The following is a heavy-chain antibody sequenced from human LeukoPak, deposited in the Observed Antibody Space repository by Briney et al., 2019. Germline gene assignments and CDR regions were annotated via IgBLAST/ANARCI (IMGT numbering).Heavy chain of an antibody. D-gene: IGHD3-10*01. V-gene: IGHV3-64*01. CDR1: GFTFSTYG. Sequence: GGSLRLSCAASGFTFSTYGLHWVRQAPGKGLEYVSGITTNGISTFYASSVKDRFTISRDNSKNTLFLQMGSLRADDMAVYYRARGAYASGRPFDYWGQGTLVTVSS. CDR3: ARGAYASGRPFDY. J-gene: IGHJ4*02. CDR2: ITTNGIST.